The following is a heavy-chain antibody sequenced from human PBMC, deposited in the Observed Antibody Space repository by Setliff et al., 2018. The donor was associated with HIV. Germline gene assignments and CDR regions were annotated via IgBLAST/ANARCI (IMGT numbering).Heavy chain of an antibody. CDR1: GFTFSSYA. CDR3: ATGGMAAAGPGGGHGLDV. V-gene: IGHV3-23*01. D-gene: IGHD6-13*01. CDR2: ITGSGDST. Sequence: LSLSCAASGFTFSSYAMTWVRQAPGKGLEWVSSITGSGDSTYYANSVKGRFTISRDSSKNTLSLQMSSLRAEDTALYYCATGGMAAAGPGGGHGLDVWGQRTTVTVSS. J-gene: IGHJ6*02.